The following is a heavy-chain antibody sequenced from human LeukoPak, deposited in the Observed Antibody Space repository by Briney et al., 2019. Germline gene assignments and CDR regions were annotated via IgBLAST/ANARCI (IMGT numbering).Heavy chain of an antibody. J-gene: IGHJ4*02. CDR3: ALLITMVRGVTPFDY. Sequence: TGGSLRLSCAASGFTFSSYWMSWVRQAPGKGLEWVSAISGSGGSTYYAGSVKGRFTISRDNSKNTLYLQMNSLRAEVTAVYYCALLITMVRGVTPFDYWGQGTLVTVSS. CDR2: ISGSGGST. D-gene: IGHD3-10*01. V-gene: IGHV3-23*01. CDR1: GFTFSSYW.